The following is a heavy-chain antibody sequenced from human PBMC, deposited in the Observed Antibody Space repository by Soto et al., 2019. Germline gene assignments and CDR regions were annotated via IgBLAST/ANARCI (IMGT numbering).Heavy chain of an antibody. CDR2: INHSGST. CDR1: GGSFSGYY. J-gene: IGHJ4*02. V-gene: IGHV4-34*01. D-gene: IGHD6-6*01. CDR3: ARGEGIAARKDFDY. Sequence: SETLSLTCAVYGGSFSGYYWSWIRQPPGKGLEWIGEINHSGSTNYNPSLKSRVTISVDTSKNQFSLKLSSVTAADTAVYYCARGEGIAARKDFDYWGQGTLVTVSS.